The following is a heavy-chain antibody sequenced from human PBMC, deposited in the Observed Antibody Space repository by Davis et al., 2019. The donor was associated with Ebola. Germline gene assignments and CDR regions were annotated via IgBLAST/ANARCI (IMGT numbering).Heavy chain of an antibody. J-gene: IGHJ5*02. CDR1: GGSISSYY. D-gene: IGHD3-16*02. CDR2: IYYSGST. V-gene: IGHV4-59*01. CDR3: ARERVITFGGVIVIPGWFDP. Sequence: MPSETLSLTCTVSGGSISSYYWSWIRQPPGKGLEWIGYIYYSGSTNYNPSLKSRVTISVDTSKNQFSLKLSSVTAADTAVYYCARERVITFGGVIVIPGWFDPWGQGTLVTVSS.